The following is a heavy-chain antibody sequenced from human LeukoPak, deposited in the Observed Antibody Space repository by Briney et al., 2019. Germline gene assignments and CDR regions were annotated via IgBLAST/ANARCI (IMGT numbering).Heavy chain of an antibody. CDR1: GFTFSRYA. J-gene: IGHJ4*02. CDR3: ARESATSAWLFDS. Sequence: PGGSLRLSCAASGFTFSRYAMHWVRQAPGKGLECVSAISSNGGSTYYANSVKGRFTISRDNSKNTLYLQVGSLRAEDMAVYYCARESATSAWLFDSWGQGTLVTVSS. CDR2: ISSNGGST. V-gene: IGHV3-64*01. D-gene: IGHD6-19*01.